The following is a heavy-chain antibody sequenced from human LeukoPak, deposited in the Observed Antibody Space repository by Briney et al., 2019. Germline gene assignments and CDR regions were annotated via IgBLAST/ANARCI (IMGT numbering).Heavy chain of an antibody. D-gene: IGHD3-22*01. CDR2: IRSKAYGGTT. CDR1: GFTFSSYW. J-gene: IGHJ3*02. CDR3: TRDGGSNYYDSSGYYYGAFDI. V-gene: IGHV3-49*04. Sequence: GGSLRLSCAASGFTFSSYWMSWVRQAPGKGLEWVGFIRSKAYGGTTEYAASVKGRFTISRDDSKSIAYLQMNSLKTEDTAVYYCTRDGGSNYYDSSGYYYGAFDIWGQGTMVTVSS.